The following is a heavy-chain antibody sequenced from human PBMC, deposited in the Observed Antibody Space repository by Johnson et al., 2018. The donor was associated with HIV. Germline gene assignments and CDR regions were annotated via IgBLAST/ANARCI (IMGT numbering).Heavy chain of an antibody. CDR1: GFTFSSYW. D-gene: IGHD1-14*01. Sequence: MQLVESGGGVVQPGRSLRLSCAASGFTFSSYWMSWVRQAPGKGLEWVANIKQDGSEKYYVDSVKGRFTISRDNAKNSLYLQMNSLKTEDTAVYYCTTPGVTRGFFAFDIWGQGTMVTVSS. CDR3: TTPGVTRGFFAFDI. V-gene: IGHV3-7*03. CDR2: IKQDGSEK. J-gene: IGHJ3*02.